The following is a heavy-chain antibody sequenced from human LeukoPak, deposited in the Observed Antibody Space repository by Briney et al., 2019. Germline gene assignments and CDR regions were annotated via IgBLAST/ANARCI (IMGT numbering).Heavy chain of an antibody. CDR1: GGTFSSYA. CDR3: TTDHPIAVAGTRSDY. J-gene: IGHJ4*02. CDR2: IIPIFGTA. D-gene: IGHD6-19*01. V-gene: IGHV1-69*13. Sequence: GASVKVSCKASGGTFSSYAISWVRQAPGQGLEWMGGIIPIFGTANYAQKFQGRVTITADESTSTAYMELSSLRSEDTAVYYCTTDHPIAVAGTRSDYWGQGTLVTVSS.